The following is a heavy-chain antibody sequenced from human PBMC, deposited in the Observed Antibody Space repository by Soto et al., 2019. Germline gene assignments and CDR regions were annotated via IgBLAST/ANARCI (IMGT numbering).Heavy chain of an antibody. V-gene: IGHV3-30-3*01. CDR2: ISYDGSNK. J-gene: IGHJ4*02. Sequence: GGSLRLSCAASGFTFSSYAMHWVRQAPGKGLEWVAVISYDGSNKYYADSVKGRFTISRDNSKNTLYLQMNSLRAEDTAVYYCARDNRRTNGVCLDYWGQGTLVTVSS. D-gene: IGHD2-8*01. CDR3: ARDNRRTNGVCLDY. CDR1: GFTFSSYA.